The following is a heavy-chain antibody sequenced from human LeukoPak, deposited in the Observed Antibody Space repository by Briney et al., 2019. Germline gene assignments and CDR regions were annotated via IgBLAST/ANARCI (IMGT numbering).Heavy chain of an antibody. V-gene: IGHV1-69*04. CDR3: ASDGGGSCYSFCYYYGMDV. J-gene: IGHJ6*02. CDR1: GGTFSSYA. Sequence: GASVKVSCKASGGTFSSYAISWVRQAPGQGLEWMGRIIPILGIANYAQKFQGRVTITADKSTSTAYMELSSLRSEDTAVYYCASDGGGSCYSFCYYYGMDVWGQGTTVTVSS. CDR2: IIPILGIA. D-gene: IGHD2-15*01.